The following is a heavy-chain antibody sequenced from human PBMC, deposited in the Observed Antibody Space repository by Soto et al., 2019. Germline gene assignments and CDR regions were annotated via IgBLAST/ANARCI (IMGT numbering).Heavy chain of an antibody. CDR1: GYTFTSYG. J-gene: IGHJ6*02. CDR2: ISAYNGDT. CDR3: ARGIMVRGVIDYYYGMDV. Sequence: ASVKVSCKASGYTFTSYGISWVRQAPGQGLEWMGWISAYNGDTNYAQKLQGRVTMTTDTSTSTAYMELRSLRSDDTAVYYCARGIMVRGVIDYYYGMDVWGQGTTVTV. D-gene: IGHD3-10*01. V-gene: IGHV1-18*01.